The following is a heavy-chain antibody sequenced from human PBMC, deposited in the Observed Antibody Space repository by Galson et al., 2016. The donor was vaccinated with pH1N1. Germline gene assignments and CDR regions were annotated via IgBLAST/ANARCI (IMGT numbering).Heavy chain of an antibody. D-gene: IGHD3-10*01. CDR1: GFHFSYYW. J-gene: IGHJ4*02. CDR2: INSEGASI. CDR3: ARDDGYDSSGSYADY. V-gene: IGHV3-74*01. Sequence: SLRLSCAASGFHFSYYWMHWFRQGPEKGLAWVSRINSEGASISYADSVRGRFTISRDNAKNTLYLQMNSLRAEDTAVHYCARDDGYDSSGSYADYWGRGTLVTVSS.